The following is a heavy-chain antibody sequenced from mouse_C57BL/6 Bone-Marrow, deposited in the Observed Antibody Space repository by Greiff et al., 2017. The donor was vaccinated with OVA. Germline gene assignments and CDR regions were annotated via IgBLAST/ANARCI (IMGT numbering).Heavy chain of an antibody. D-gene: IGHD1-1*01. Sequence: VQLQQSGAELARPGASVKLSCKASGYTFTSYGISWVKQRTGQGLEWIGEIYPRSGNTYYNEKFKGKATLTADKSSSTAYMELRSLTSEDSAVYFCADYYGSSGFAYWGQGTLVTV. CDR1: GYTFTSYG. J-gene: IGHJ3*01. V-gene: IGHV1-81*01. CDR2: IYPRSGNT. CDR3: ADYYGSSGFAY.